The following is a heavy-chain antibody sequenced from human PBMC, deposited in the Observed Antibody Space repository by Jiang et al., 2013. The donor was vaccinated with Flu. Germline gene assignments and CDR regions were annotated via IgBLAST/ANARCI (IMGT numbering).Heavy chain of an antibody. D-gene: IGHD3-16*01. V-gene: IGHV1-24*01. Sequence: SVKVSCKVSGYTLTELSMHWVRQAPGKGLEWMGGFDPEDGETIYAQKFQGRVTMTEDTSTDTAYMELSSLRSEDTAVYYCATDLGVKIPPALDYWGQGTLVTVSS. CDR3: ATDLGVKIPPALDY. CDR2: FDPEDGET. J-gene: IGHJ4*02. CDR1: GYTLTELS.